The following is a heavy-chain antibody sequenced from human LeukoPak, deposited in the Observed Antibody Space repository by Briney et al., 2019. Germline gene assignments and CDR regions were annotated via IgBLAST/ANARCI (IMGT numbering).Heavy chain of an antibody. J-gene: IGHJ3*02. Sequence: GGSLRLSCAASGFTFSSYAMHWVRQAPGKGLEWAAVISSDGNTKYYADSVKGRFTISRDNSNNTLYLQMNSLRANDTAIYYCARRRIVGSTDDAFDIWGQGTMVTLSS. CDR1: GFTFSSYA. D-gene: IGHD1-26*01. V-gene: IGHV3-30-3*01. CDR2: ISSDGNTK. CDR3: ARRRIVGSTDDAFDI.